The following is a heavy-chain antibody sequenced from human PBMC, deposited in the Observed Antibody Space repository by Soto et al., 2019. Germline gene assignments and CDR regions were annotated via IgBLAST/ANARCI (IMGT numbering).Heavy chain of an antibody. J-gene: IGHJ4*02. D-gene: IGHD1-26*01. CDR2: ISSTGRTI. CDR1: GFTFSNYY. Sequence: KTGGSLRLSCGASGFTFSNYYMSWIRQAPGKGLEWVSYISSTGRTIYYADSVKGRFTVSRDNAQNSLSLKLNSLKGDDTALYYCVREAISGPLDFWGQGTLVTVSS. CDR3: VREAISGPLDF. V-gene: IGHV3-11*04.